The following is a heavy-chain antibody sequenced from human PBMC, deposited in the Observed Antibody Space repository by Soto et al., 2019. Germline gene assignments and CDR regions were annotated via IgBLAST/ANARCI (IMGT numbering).Heavy chain of an antibody. CDR2: ISAYNGNT. CDR3: EREPNPLWFGQGDAFDI. J-gene: IGHJ3*02. D-gene: IGHD3-10*01. CDR1: GYTFTSDG. V-gene: IGHV1-18*04. Sequence: ASVKVSGKASGYTFTSDGISWVRQAPGQGLEWMGWISAYNGNTNYAQKLQGRVTMTTDTSTSTAYMELRSLRSDDTAVYYCEREPNPLWFGQGDAFDIWGQGTMVTVSS.